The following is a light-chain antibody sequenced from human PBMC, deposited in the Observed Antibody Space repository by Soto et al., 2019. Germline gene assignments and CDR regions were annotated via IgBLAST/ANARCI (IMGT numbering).Light chain of an antibody. CDR1: HNINTY. CDR2: AAS. Sequence: DIQMTQSPSSLSAYIGDRVAITCRASHNINTYLNWYQQRPGKAPRLLIYAASSVQGGVPSRFSGSGSGTDFTLTICSLQPEDFATYYCQLSDSSLTFGQGTRLEIK. V-gene: IGKV1-39*01. J-gene: IGKJ5*01. CDR3: QLSDSSLT.